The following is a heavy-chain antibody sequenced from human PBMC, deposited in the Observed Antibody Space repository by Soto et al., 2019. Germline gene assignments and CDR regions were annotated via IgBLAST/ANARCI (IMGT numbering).Heavy chain of an antibody. Sequence: ASVKVSCKASGYSFATYGFSWVRQAPGQGLECVGWISAHNGDTHYSQKFQGRVTLTTDTSTNTGYMELRSLTSDDTAVYYCASLTIFGVVTLGPYYYYGMDVWGQGTTVTVSS. CDR2: ISAHNGDT. CDR1: GYSFATYG. V-gene: IGHV1-18*04. D-gene: IGHD3-3*01. J-gene: IGHJ6*02. CDR3: ASLTIFGVVTLGPYYYYGMDV.